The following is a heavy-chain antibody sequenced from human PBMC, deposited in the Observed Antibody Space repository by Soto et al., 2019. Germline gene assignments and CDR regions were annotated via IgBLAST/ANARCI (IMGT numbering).Heavy chain of an antibody. CDR3: AKEQLERHFGFDS. CDR2: IGDSGDDT. J-gene: IGHJ4*02. V-gene: IGHV3-23*01. D-gene: IGHD1-1*01. CDR1: GFILSNYA. Sequence: EVQVLESGGGLVQPGGSLRLSCAASGFILSNYAMSWVRQAPGKGLEWVSGIGDSGDDTYYADSVKGRFTISRDNSKNTLYLQMKTLRDEDTAVYYCAKEQLERHFGFDSWGQGTMVTVSS.